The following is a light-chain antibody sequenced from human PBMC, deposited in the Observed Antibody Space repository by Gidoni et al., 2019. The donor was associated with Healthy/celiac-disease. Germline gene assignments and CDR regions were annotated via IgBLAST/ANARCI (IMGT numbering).Light chain of an antibody. CDR2: AAS. CDR3: QQSYSTPIT. J-gene: IGKJ3*01. Sequence: IQMTQSPSSLSASVGDRVTITCRASQSISSYLNWYQQKPGKAPKLLIYAASSLQSGVPSRFSGSGSGTDFTLTISSLQPEDFATYYCQQSYSTPITFGTGTKVDIK. V-gene: IGKV1-39*01. CDR1: QSISSY.